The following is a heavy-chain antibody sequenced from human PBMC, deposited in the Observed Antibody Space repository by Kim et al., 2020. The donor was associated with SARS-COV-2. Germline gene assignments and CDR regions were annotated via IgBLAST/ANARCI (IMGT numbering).Heavy chain of an antibody. CDR2: ISYDGSNK. CDR3: AKDRWPSGWYVFDY. Sequence: GGSLRLSCAASGFTFSSYGMHWVRQAPGKGLEWVAVISYDGSNKYYADSVKGRFTISRDNSKNTLYLQMNSLRAEDTAVYYCAKDRWPSGWYVFDYWGQGTLVTVSS. CDR1: GFTFSSYG. V-gene: IGHV3-30*18. D-gene: IGHD6-19*01. J-gene: IGHJ4*02.